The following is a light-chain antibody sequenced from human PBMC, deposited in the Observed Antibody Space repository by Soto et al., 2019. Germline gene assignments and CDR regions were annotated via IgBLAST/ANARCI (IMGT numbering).Light chain of an antibody. CDR3: SSYTSSTPLGYV. Sequence: QSALTQPASVSGSPGQSITISCTGTSGDVGGYNFVSWYQQHPGKAPKLMIYEVSNRPSGVSNRFSGSKSGNTASLTISGLQAEDEADYYCSSYTSSTPLGYVFXTGTKLTVL. J-gene: IGLJ1*01. V-gene: IGLV2-14*01. CDR1: SGDVGGYNF. CDR2: EVS.